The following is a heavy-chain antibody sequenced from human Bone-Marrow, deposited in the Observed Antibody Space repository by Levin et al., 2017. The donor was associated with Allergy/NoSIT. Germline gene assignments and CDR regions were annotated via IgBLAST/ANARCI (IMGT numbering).Heavy chain of an antibody. D-gene: IGHD6-25*01. V-gene: IGHV3-21*01. CDR3: ATLIASAIDFDS. J-gene: IGHJ4*02. CDR1: GFTFSTYT. CDR2: ISSSHSYI. Sequence: PGGSLRLSCAASGFTFSTYTMSWVRQAPGKGLECVSSISSSHSYIYYSDSVKGRFTISRDNAKNSLYLQMNSLRAEDTAVYYCATLIASAIDFDSWGQGTLVTVSS.